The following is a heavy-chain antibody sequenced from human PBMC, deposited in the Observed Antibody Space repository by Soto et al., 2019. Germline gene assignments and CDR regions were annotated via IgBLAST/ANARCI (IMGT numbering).Heavy chain of an antibody. Sequence: SETLSLTCTVSGGSISSGDYYWSWIRQPPGKGLEWIGYIYYSGSTYYNPSLKSRVTISVDTSKNQFSLKLSSVTAADTAVYYCARAKNEEDVYNWDDAFDIWGQGTLVTVSS. CDR2: IYYSGST. D-gene: IGHD1-1*01. V-gene: IGHV4-30-4*01. J-gene: IGHJ3*02. CDR1: GGSISSGDYY. CDR3: ARAKNEEDVYNWDDAFDI.